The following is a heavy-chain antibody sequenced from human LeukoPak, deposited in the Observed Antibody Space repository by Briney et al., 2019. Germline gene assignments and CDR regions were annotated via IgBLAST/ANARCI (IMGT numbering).Heavy chain of an antibody. CDR2: ISYDGQNK. D-gene: IGHD6-19*01. V-gene: IGHV3-30*18. CDR3: AKDGLAGRFDSSVPGIYDGLDV. Sequence: GGSLRLSCAASGLTFSNYWMPWVRQAPGKGLEWVAVISYDGQNKYYGDSVRGRFTIARDNSKNTLHLQMNSLRREDTAMYYCAKDGLAGRFDSSVPGIYDGLDVWGQGTTVTVSS. CDR1: GLTFSNYW. J-gene: IGHJ6*02.